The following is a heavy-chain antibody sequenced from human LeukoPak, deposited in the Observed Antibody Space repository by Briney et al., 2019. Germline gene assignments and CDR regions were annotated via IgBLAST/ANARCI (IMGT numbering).Heavy chain of an antibody. D-gene: IGHD3-9*01. V-gene: IGHV5-51*01. Sequence: GESLKISCKGSGYSFTNYRIGWVRQMPGKGLEWMGIIYPGDSDTKYSPSFQGQVTISVDKSISTAYLQWSSLKASDTAMYYCARNILTGYYTYLDDAFDIWGQGTMVTVSS. CDR2: IYPGDSDT. CDR3: ARNILTGYYTYLDDAFDI. J-gene: IGHJ3*02. CDR1: GYSFTNYR.